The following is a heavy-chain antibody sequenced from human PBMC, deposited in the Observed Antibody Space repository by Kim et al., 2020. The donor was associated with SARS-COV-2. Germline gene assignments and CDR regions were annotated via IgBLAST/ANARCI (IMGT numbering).Heavy chain of an antibody. Sequence: SVKGRFTISRDNSKSTLYLQMNSLRAEDTAVYYCARDSLYGSGNYFYFDYWGQGTLVTVSS. CDR3: ARDSLYGSGNYFYFDY. D-gene: IGHD3-10*01. J-gene: IGHJ4*02. V-gene: IGHV3-30*07.